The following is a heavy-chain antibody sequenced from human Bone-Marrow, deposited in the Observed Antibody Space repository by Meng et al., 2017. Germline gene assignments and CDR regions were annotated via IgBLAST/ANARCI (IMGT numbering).Heavy chain of an antibody. CDR3: ARVSVRGVIRWFDP. V-gene: IGHV1-2*02. J-gene: IGHJ5*02. D-gene: IGHD3-10*01. Sequence: QVQLVQSGAEVKKPGSSVKVSFKASGGTFSSYTISWVRQAPGQGLEWMGRINPNSGGTNYAQKFQGRVTMTRDTSISTAYMELSRLRSDDTAVYYCARVSVRGVIRWFDPWGQGTLVTVSS. CDR2: INPNSGGT. CDR1: GGTFSSYT.